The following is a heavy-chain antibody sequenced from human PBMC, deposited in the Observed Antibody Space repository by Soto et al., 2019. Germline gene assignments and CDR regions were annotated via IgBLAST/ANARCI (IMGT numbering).Heavy chain of an antibody. Sequence: GGSLRLSCAASGSSFPDYPMHWVRQTPDKGLEWLAVISHDGVTKDSADSVKGRFSISRDNSRNRLYLDMNSLRTEDTAMYYCVRGGYSSSWERLDPWGQGTLVTVSS. CDR1: GSSFPDYP. D-gene: IGHD4-4*01. CDR3: VRGGYSSSWERLDP. J-gene: IGHJ5*02. CDR2: ISHDGVTK. V-gene: IGHV3-30-3*01.